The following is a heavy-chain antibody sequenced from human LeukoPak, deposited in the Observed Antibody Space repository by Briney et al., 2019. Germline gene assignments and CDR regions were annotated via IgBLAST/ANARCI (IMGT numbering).Heavy chain of an antibody. V-gene: IGHV3-33*01. CDR2: IWYDGSNE. CDR3: ARGSQSTWGFFAY. Sequence: GGSLRLSCAASGFTFSNYGMHWVRQAPGKGLQWVAVIWYDGSNEYYTGSVKGRFTISRDNAHNTLYLQMNSLRAEDTAVYYCARGSQSTWGFFAYWGQGTRVTVSS. CDR1: GFTFSNYG. D-gene: IGHD1-1*01. J-gene: IGHJ4*02.